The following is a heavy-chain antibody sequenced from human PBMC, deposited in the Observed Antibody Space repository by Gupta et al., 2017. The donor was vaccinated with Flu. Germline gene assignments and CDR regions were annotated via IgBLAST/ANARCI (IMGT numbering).Heavy chain of an antibody. Sequence: EVQLVQSRGEVRKPGGSLRTPGKASGSIFSNYWIAWVRQMPGKGLEWLGIVSPRDSDTRYSPSFQGQATISVDKSINTVYLQWLSLKPSDSATYFCARPRNPGGFADPMDVWGEGTTVTVSS. CDR3: ARPRNPGGFADPMDV. J-gene: IGHJ6*04. D-gene: IGHD3-10*01. V-gene: IGHV5-51*01. CDR2: VSPRDSDT. CDR1: GSIFSNYW.